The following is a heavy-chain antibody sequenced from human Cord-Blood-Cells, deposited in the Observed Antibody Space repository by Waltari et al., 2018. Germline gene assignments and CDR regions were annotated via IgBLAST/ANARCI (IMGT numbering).Heavy chain of an antibody. D-gene: IGHD6-13*01. CDR1: GGSISSGGYS. J-gene: IGHJ4*02. CDR2: IHHSGST. Sequence: QLQLQESGSGLVKPSQTLSLTCAVSGGSISSGGYSWSWIRQPPGKGLAWIGYIHHSGSTYYNPSLKSRVTISVDRSKNQFSLKLSSVTAADTAVYYCARLKSGYSSSWYYFDYWGQGTLVTVSS. V-gene: IGHV4-30-2*01. CDR3: ARLKSGYSSSWYYFDY.